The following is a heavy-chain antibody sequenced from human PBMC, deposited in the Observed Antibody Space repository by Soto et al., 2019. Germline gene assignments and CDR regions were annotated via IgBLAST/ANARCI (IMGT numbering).Heavy chain of an antibody. J-gene: IGHJ6*02. V-gene: IGHV3-49*04. CDR2: IRSKGYGGTP. CDR1: GLNFGDYA. D-gene: IGHD3-16*02. Sequence: SLRLSGTASGLNFGDYALSWVRQAPGKGLEWVSFIRSKGYGGTPEYAASVKGRFTISRDDSRSVAYLQMKSLKTEHIALYYCARVTLDSSYPIPHDYCVMDVWGQGPTVTVSS. CDR3: ARVTLDSSYPIPHDYCVMDV.